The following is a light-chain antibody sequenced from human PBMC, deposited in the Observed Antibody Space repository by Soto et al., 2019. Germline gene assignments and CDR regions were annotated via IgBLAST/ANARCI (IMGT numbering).Light chain of an antibody. V-gene: IGKV3-20*01. CDR1: QNVHNNW. CDR2: GGS. J-gene: IGKJ1*01. CDR3: QHYADSISWT. Sequence: EIVLTQSPGPLSLSPGERATLSCRASQNVHNNWLAWYQQSPGQAPRLVIYGGSNRATGIPDRFSGARSRTDFTLTISRLEPEDFAVYYCQHYADSISWTFGQGTKVELK.